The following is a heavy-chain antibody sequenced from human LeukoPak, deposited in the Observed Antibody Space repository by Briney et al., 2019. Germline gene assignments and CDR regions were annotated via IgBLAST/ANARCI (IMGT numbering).Heavy chain of an antibody. CDR1: GYTFTGYY. V-gene: IGHV1-2*02. J-gene: IGHJ4*02. CDR2: INPNSGGT. D-gene: IGHD3-22*01. Sequence: ASVKVSCKTSGYTFTGYYMHWVRQAPGQGLEWMGWINPNSGGTNYAQKFQGRVTMTRDTSISTAYMELSRLRSDDTAVYYCARDERYDSSGYPFDYWGQGTLVTVSS. CDR3: ARDERYDSSGYPFDY.